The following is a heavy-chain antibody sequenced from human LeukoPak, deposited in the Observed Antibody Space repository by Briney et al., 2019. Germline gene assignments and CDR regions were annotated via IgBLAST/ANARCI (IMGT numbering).Heavy chain of an antibody. CDR3: AKSAQSVIGRYGHY. CDR2: ITGSGADT. CDR1: GFTFSTYS. J-gene: IGHJ4*02. V-gene: IGHV3-23*01. Sequence: GGSLRLSCAASGFTFSTYSMNWLRQAPGKGLEWVSAITGSGADTNHADSVKGRFTISRDNSKNTLYLQMNSLRAEDTAVYYCAKSAQSVIGRYGHYWGQGTLVTVSS. D-gene: IGHD6-19*01.